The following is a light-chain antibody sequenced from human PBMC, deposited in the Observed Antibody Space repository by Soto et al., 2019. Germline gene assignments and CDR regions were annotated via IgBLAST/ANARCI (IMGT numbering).Light chain of an antibody. CDR2: EVS. Sequence: QSALTQPASVSGSPGQSITISCTGTSRDVGGYNYVSWYQQHPGKAPQLMIYEVSNRPSRGSNRFSGSKSGNTASLTIYGLQAEDEADYYCRSYTSSSTVVFGEGTKVTVL. V-gene: IGLV2-14*01. CDR1: SRDVGGYNY. CDR3: RSYTSSSTVV. J-gene: IGLJ2*01.